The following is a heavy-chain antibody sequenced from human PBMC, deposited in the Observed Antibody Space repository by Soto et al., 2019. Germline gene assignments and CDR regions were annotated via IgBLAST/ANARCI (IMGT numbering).Heavy chain of an antibody. CDR3: ARVVTTVTTQPDC. D-gene: IGHD4-17*01. CDR1: GFTFSSYA. V-gene: IGHV3-30-3*01. CDR2: ISYDGSNK. Sequence: QVQLVESGGGVVQPGRSLRLSCAASGFTFSSYAMHWVRQAPGKGLEWVAVISYDGSNKYYADSVKGRFTISRDNSKNTLYLQMSSLRAEDTAVYYCARVVTTVTTQPDCWGQGTLVTVSS. J-gene: IGHJ4*02.